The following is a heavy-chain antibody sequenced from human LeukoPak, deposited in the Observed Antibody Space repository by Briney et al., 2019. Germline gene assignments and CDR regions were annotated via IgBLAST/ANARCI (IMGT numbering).Heavy chain of an antibody. CDR3: ARDRLPGSSGWYFTAYFDY. J-gene: IGHJ4*02. D-gene: IGHD6-19*01. CDR1: GFTFSSYS. CDR2: ISSSSSTI. Sequence: GGSLRLSCAASGFTFSSYSMNWVRQAPGKGLEWVSYISSSSSTIYYADSVKGRFTISRDNAKNSLYLQMNSLRAEDTAVYYCARDRLPGSSGWYFTAYFDYWGQGTLVTVSS. V-gene: IGHV3-48*04.